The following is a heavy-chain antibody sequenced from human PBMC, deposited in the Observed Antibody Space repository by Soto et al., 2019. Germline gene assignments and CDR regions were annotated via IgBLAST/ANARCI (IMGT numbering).Heavy chain of an antibody. CDR3: TRAYGAETFDF. V-gene: IGHV1-8*02. D-gene: IGHD3-10*01. J-gene: IGHJ5*01. Sequence: ASVKVSCKASGYTFNNYDIHWVRQAPGHGLEWMGWMNPNSGNTGYAQNFRGRVTMTQNTAIGTAYMELSSLRSDDTATYYCTRAYGAETFDFWGQGTRVTV. CDR1: GYTFNNYD. CDR2: MNPNSGNT.